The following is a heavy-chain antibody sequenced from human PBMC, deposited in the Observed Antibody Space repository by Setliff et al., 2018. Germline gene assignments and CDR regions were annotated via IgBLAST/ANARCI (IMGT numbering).Heavy chain of an antibody. CDR3: AGEFYSFWSGYTDRQYYFYGMDA. V-gene: IGHV1-69*13. D-gene: IGHD3-3*01. CDR2: IIPVFGTA. J-gene: IGHJ6*02. CDR1: GGTFSSYA. Sequence: WASVKVSCKASGGTFSSYAISWVRQAPGQGFEWMGGIIPVFGTADYAQKFQGRVTITADESTTTFYMEVSSLRSDDTAVYYCAGEFYSFWSGYTDRQYYFYGMDAWGQGTTVTVSS.